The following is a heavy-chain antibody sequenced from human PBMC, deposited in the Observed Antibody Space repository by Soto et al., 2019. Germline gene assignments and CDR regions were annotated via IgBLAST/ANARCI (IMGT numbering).Heavy chain of an antibody. D-gene: IGHD2-2*01. CDR1: GGSISSGDYY. Sequence: TLSLTCSVSGGSISSGDYYWSWIRQPPGKGLEWIGYIYYSGSTYYNPSLKSRVTISVDTSKNQFSLKLSSVTAADTAVYYCARAGVPAAKSLRPYDYWGQGTLVTVSS. CDR2: IYYSGST. CDR3: ARAGVPAAKSLRPYDY. J-gene: IGHJ4*02. V-gene: IGHV4-30-4*01.